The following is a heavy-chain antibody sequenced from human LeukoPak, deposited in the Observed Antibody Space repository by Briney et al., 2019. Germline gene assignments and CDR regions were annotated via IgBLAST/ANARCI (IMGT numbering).Heavy chain of an antibody. CDR3: ARHRGASSLKQLGLHYFDY. V-gene: IGHV4-4*02. D-gene: IGHD6-13*01. Sequence: PSETLSLTCAVSGGSISSSNWWSWVRQPPGKGLEWIGEIYHSGSTNYNPSLKSRVTISVDKSKNQFSLKLSSVTAADTAVYYCARHRGASSLKQLGLHYFDYWGQGTLVTVSS. J-gene: IGHJ4*02. CDR2: IYHSGST. CDR1: GGSISSSNW.